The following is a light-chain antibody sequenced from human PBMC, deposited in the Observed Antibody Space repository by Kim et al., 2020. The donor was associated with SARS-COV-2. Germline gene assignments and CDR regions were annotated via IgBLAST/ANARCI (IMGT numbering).Light chain of an antibody. CDR1: SNNVGDQG. J-gene: IGLJ3*02. Sequence: QAGLTQPPSVSKGLRQTATLTCTGNSNNVGDQGAAWLQQHRGHPPKLLFYRNNNRPSGISERLSASRSGTTASLTITGLQPEDEADYYCSAWDSSLSAWVFGGGTRLTVL. CDR2: RNN. CDR3: SAWDSSLSAWV. V-gene: IGLV10-54*01.